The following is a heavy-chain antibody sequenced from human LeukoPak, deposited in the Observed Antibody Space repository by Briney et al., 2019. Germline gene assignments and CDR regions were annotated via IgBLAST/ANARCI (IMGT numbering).Heavy chain of an antibody. CDR3: ARGYDGSGYYYRNWYFDL. CDR2: VYHTGST. Sequence: SETLSLTCTVSNGSISRTDNYWGWIRQSPEKGLEWVGSVYHTGSTYYNPSLRSRVTISVDTSKNQFSLKLSSVTAADTAVYYCARGYDGSGYYYRNWYFDLWGRGTLVTVSS. D-gene: IGHD3-22*01. V-gene: IGHV4-39*07. CDR1: NGSISRTDNY. J-gene: IGHJ2*01.